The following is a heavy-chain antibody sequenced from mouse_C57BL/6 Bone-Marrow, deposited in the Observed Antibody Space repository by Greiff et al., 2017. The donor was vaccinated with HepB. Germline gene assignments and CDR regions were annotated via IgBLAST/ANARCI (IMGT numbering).Heavy chain of an antibody. V-gene: IGHV1-9*01. CDR3: ARGWLLLYYAMDY. Sequence: QVQLQQSGAELVRPGASVKLSCTASGFNIKDDYMHWVKQRPGHGLEWIGEILPGSGSTNYNEKFKGKATFTADTSSNTAYMQLSSLTTEDSAIYYCARGWLLLYYAMDYWGQGTSVTVSS. J-gene: IGHJ4*01. D-gene: IGHD2-3*01. CDR2: ILPGSGST. CDR1: GFNIKDDY.